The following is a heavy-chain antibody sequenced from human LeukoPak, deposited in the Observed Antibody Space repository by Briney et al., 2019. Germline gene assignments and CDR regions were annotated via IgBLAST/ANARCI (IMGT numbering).Heavy chain of an antibody. CDR2: IYTSGST. Sequence: SETLSLTCTVSGGSISSGSYYWSWIRQPAGKGLEWIGRIYTSGSTNYNPSLKSRVTISVDTSKNQFSLKLSSVTAADTAVYYCARDLYYYGSGSRHNWFDPWGQGTLVTVSS. V-gene: IGHV4-61*02. D-gene: IGHD3-10*01. CDR3: ARDLYYYGSGSRHNWFDP. CDR1: GGSISSGSYY. J-gene: IGHJ5*02.